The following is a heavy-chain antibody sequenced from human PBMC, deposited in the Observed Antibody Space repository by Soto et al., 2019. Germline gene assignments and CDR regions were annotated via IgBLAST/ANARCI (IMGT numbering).Heavy chain of an antibody. J-gene: IGHJ4*02. CDR2: ISAYTGNT. Sequence: QVQLVQSGAEVKKPGASVKVSCKASGFPFTDYGFTWVRQAPGEGLEWMGWISAYTGNTNYAQKVQGRVTMSTDTSTSIAYLELRRLRSDDTAVYYCARGPESRSTAYFDYWGQGTLVTVSS. CDR1: GFPFTDYG. D-gene: IGHD2-2*01. V-gene: IGHV1-18*01. CDR3: ARGPESRSTAYFDY.